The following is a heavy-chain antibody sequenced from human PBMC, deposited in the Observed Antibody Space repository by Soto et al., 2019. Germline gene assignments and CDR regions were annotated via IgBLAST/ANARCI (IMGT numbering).Heavy chain of an antibody. CDR3: ARAGYYYDTSRYHYFDY. CDR2: IIPIFGTA. Sequence: QVQLVQSGAEVKKPGSSVKVSCKASGGTFSSYAISWVRQAPGQGLEWMGGIIPIFGTANYAQKFQGRVTIPADKSTTKDYMELNRLKSEDTAVYYCARAGYYYDTSRYHYFDYWGQGTPATASS. V-gene: IGHV1-69*06. D-gene: IGHD3-22*01. J-gene: IGHJ4*02. CDR1: GGTFSSYA.